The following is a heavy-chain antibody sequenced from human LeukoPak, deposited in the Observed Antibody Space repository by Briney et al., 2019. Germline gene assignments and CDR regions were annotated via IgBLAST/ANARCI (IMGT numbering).Heavy chain of an antibody. CDR2: IYHSGST. V-gene: IGHV4-38-2*02. CDR3: ARVSGWYFLIDY. J-gene: IGHJ4*02. CDR1: GYSISSGYY. D-gene: IGHD6-19*01. Sequence: SETLSLTCTVSGYSISSGYYWGWIRQPPGKGLEWIGSIYHSGSTYYNPSLKSRVTISVDTSKNQFSLKLSSVTAADTAVYYCARVSGWYFLIDYWGQGTLVTVSS.